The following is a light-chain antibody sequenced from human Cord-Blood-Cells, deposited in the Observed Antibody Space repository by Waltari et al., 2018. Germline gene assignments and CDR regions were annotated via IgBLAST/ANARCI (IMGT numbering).Light chain of an antibody. J-gene: IGKJ1*01. CDR2: KAS. CDR1: QSISSW. V-gene: IGKV1-5*03. Sequence: DIQMTQSPSTLSASVGARVTITCRASQSISSWLAWYQQKPGKAPKLLIYKASSLESGVPSRFSGSGSGTEFTRTVSSLQPDDFATYYCQQYNSYSQTFGQGTKVEIK. CDR3: QQYNSYSQT.